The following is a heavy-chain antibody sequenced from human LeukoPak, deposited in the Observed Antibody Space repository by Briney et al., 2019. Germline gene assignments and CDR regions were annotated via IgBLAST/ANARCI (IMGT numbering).Heavy chain of an antibody. D-gene: IGHD6-19*01. J-gene: IGHJ4*02. Sequence: GGSLRLSCAAPGFTFSDYYMSWIRQAPGKGLEWVSYISSSGSTIYYADSVKGRFTISRDNAKNSLYLQMNSLRAEDTAVYYCARALGAGYSSGWYEAFDYWGQGTLVTVSS. CDR3: ARALGAGYSSGWYEAFDY. CDR2: ISSSGSTI. CDR1: GFTFSDYY. V-gene: IGHV3-11*04.